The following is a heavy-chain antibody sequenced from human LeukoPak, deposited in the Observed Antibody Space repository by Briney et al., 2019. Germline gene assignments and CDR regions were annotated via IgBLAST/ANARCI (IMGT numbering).Heavy chain of an antibody. D-gene: IGHD3-3*01. CDR1: GFTFSSYG. V-gene: IGHV3-30*02. J-gene: IGHJ4*02. Sequence: PGRSLRLSCAASGFTFSSYGMHWVRQAPGKGLEWVAFIRYDGSNKYYADSVKGRFTISRDNSKNTLYLQMNSLRAEDTAVYYCAKVYERDFWSGPRLDYWGQGTLVTVSS. CDR3: AKVYERDFWSGPRLDY. CDR2: IRYDGSNK.